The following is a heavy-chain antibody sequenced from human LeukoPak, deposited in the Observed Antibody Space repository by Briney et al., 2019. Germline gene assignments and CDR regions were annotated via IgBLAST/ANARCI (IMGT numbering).Heavy chain of an antibody. D-gene: IGHD5-18*01. CDR3: ATHSYTAMIRAPPEYYYGMDV. CDR2: IYYSGST. V-gene: IGHV4-59*01. CDR1: GGSISSYY. J-gene: IGHJ6*02. Sequence: SETLSLTCTVSGGSISSYYWSWIRQPPGKGLEWIGYIYYSGSTNYNPSLKSRVTISVDTSKNQFSLKLSSVTAADTAVYYCATHSYTAMIRAPPEYYYGMDVWGQGTTVTVSS.